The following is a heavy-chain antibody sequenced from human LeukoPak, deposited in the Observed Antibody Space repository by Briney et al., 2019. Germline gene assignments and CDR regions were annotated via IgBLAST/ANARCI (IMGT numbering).Heavy chain of an antibody. D-gene: IGHD5-18*01. V-gene: IGHV3-21*01. Sequence: GSLRLSCTASGFNFGDHAMSWVRQAPGKGLEWVSSISSSSSYIYYADSVKGRFTISRDNAKNSLYLQMNSLRAEDTAVYYCASGHTAMDLDYWGQGTLVTVSS. CDR2: ISSSSSYI. J-gene: IGHJ4*02. CDR1: GFNFGDHA. CDR3: ASGHTAMDLDY.